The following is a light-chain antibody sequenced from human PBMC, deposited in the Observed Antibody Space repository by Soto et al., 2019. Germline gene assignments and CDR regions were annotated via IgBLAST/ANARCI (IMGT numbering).Light chain of an antibody. CDR3: AAWDDSLSAWV. CDR1: SSNIGSNY. CDR2: RNN. J-gene: IGLJ3*02. Sequence: QSVLTQPPSASGTPGQRVTISCSGSSSNIGSNYVYWYQQLPGTAPKLLIYRNNQRPSVVPDRFSGSKSGTSASLAISGLRSEDEADYYCAAWDDSLSAWVFGGGTKLTVL. V-gene: IGLV1-47*01.